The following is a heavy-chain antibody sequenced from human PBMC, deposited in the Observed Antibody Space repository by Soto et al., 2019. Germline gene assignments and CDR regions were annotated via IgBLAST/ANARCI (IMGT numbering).Heavy chain of an antibody. CDR3: ARVGDYYDLWSGYSDFDY. CDR1: GYAKTRDH. V-gene: IGHV1-46*03. J-gene: IGHJ4*02. Sequence: VKLDRKTSGYAKTRDHVHCLRNTTRQGLEWMGIINPSGGSTSYAQKFQGRVTMTRDTSTSTVYMELSSLRSEDTAVYYCARVGDYYDLWSGYSDFDYLVQGTLVTVSS. CDR2: INPSGGST. D-gene: IGHD3-3*01.